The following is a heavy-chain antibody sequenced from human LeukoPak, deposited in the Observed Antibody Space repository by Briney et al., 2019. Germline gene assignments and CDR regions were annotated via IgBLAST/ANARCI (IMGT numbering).Heavy chain of an antibody. CDR2: INWNGGST. J-gene: IGHJ3*02. V-gene: IGHV3-20*04. CDR1: GFTFDDYG. Sequence: PGGSLRLSCAASGFTFDDYGMSWVRQAPGKGLEWVSGINWNGGSTGYADSVKGRFTISRDNAKNSLYLQMNSLRAEDTALYYCAKARNEYSSSSGAFDIWGQGTMVTVSS. CDR3: AKARNEYSSSSGAFDI. D-gene: IGHD6-6*01.